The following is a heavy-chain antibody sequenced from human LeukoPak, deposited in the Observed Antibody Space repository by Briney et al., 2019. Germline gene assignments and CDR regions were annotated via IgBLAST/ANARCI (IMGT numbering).Heavy chain of an antibody. CDR1: GFTFSSYG. CDR3: AREGQDPLNSLPYYYYYMDV. D-gene: IGHD1-26*01. Sequence: GGSLRLSCAASGFTFSSYGMHWVRQAPGKGLEWVAFIRYDGSNKYYADSVKGRFTISRDDSKNSLYLQMNSLKTEDTAVYYCAREGQDPLNSLPYYYYYMDVWGKGTTVTISS. V-gene: IGHV3-30*02. CDR2: IRYDGSNK. J-gene: IGHJ6*03.